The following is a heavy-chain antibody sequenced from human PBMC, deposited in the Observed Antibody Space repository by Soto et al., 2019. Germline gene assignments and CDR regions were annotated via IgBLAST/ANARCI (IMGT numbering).Heavy chain of an antibody. CDR1: GGSISSYY. V-gene: IGHV4-59*01. D-gene: IGHD6-13*01. J-gene: IGHJ5*02. CDR3: AREHRSSWYWFDP. Sequence: QVQLQESGPGLVKPSETLSLTCTVSGGSISSYYWCWIRQPPGKGLEWIGYIYYSGSTNYNPFLKSRVTISVAPSKNQYSLKLSPVTAADTAVYYGAREHRSSWYWFDPWGQGTLVTVSS. CDR2: IYYSGST.